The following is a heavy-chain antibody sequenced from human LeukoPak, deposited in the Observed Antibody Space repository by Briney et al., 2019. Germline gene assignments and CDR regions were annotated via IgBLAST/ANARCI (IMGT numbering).Heavy chain of an antibody. J-gene: IGHJ4*02. V-gene: IGHV4-39*01. CDR3: TRHGGGGTDY. CDR1: RGSISSSDYY. CDR2: ISYTGST. D-gene: IGHD3-16*01. Sequence: PSETLSLTCTVSRGSISSSDYYWGWIRQPPGKGLEWIGIISYTGSTYYNTSLKSRVTISLDTSKNQFSLKLTSVTAADTALYYCTRHGGGGTDYWGQGTLVTVSS.